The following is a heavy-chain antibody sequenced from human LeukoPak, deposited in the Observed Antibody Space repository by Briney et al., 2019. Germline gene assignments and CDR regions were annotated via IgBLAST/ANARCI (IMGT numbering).Heavy chain of an antibody. CDR2: IYHSGST. V-gene: IGHV4-30-2*01. Sequence: PSETLSLTCAVSGGSISSGGYSWSWIRQPPGKGLEWIGYIYHSGSTYYNPSLKSRVTIPVDRSKNQFSLKLSSVTAADTAVYYCARVRGYSRNSSYYYGMDVWGQGTTVTVSS. CDR1: GGSISSGGYS. D-gene: IGHD6-13*01. J-gene: IGHJ6*02. CDR3: ARVRGYSRNSSYYYGMDV.